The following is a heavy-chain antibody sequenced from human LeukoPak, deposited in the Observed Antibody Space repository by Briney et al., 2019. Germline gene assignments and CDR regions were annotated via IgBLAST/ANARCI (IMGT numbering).Heavy chain of an antibody. Sequence: GGSLRLSCAASGFTFSRYWMTWVRQAPGKGLEWVANIKQDGSEEYYVDSVKGRFTISRNNAKNSLYLQMNSLRAEDTAVYYCARMAGTDDYYDSSYPSDYWGQGTLVTVSS. CDR3: ARMAGTDDYYDSSYPSDY. V-gene: IGHV3-7*04. J-gene: IGHJ4*02. D-gene: IGHD3-22*01. CDR1: GFTFSRYW. CDR2: IKQDGSEE.